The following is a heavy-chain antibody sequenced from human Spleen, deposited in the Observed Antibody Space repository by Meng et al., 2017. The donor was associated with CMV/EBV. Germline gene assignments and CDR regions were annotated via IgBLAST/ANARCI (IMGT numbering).Heavy chain of an antibody. J-gene: IGHJ4*02. Sequence: GGSLRLSCAASGFTFDEYAMHWVRQAPGKGLEWVSGISWNSGSIGYADSVKGRFTISRDNAKNSLYLQMNSPRDEDTALYYCARNLHPYYYDSSGYYYDYWGQGTLVTVSS. CDR2: ISWNSGSI. D-gene: IGHD3-22*01. CDR1: GFTFDEYA. CDR3: ARNLHPYYYDSSGYYYDY. V-gene: IGHV3-9*01.